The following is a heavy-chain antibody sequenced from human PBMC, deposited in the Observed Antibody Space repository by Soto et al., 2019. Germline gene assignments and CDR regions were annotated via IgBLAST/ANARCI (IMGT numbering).Heavy chain of an antibody. Sequence: EVQLLESGGGLVQPGGSLRLSCAASGFTFSSYAMSWVRQAPGKGLEWVSAISGSGGSTYYADSVKGRFTISRDNSKNTLDLQMNSLRAEDTAVYYCAKGGYCSSTSCYGYHYYYMDVWGKGTTVTVSS. CDR1: GFTFSSYA. J-gene: IGHJ6*03. V-gene: IGHV3-23*01. CDR3: AKGGYCSSTSCYGYHYYYMDV. CDR2: ISGSGGST. D-gene: IGHD2-2*01.